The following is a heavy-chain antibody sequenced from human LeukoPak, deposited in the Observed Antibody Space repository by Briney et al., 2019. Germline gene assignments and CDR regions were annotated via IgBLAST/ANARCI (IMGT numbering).Heavy chain of an antibody. V-gene: IGHV4-59*01. CDR3: AAYSSSWSTNP. Sequence: SETLSLTCTVSGGSISSYYWSWIRQPPGKGLEWIGYIYYSGSTNYNPSLKSRVTISVDTSKNQFSLKLSSVTAADTAVYYCAAYSSSWSTNPWGQGTLVTVTS. D-gene: IGHD6-13*01. CDR1: GGSISSYY. J-gene: IGHJ5*02. CDR2: IYYSGST.